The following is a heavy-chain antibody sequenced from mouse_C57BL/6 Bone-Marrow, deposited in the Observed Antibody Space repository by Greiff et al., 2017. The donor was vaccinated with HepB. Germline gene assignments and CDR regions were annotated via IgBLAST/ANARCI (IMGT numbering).Heavy chain of an antibody. CDR2: ISDGGSYT. V-gene: IGHV5-4*01. J-gene: IGHJ3*01. CDR1: GFTFSSYA. D-gene: IGHD2-3*01. CDR3: ARDGYDGYYVSAWFAY. Sequence: EVKLQESGGGLVKPGGSLKLSCAASGFTFSSYAMSWVRQTPEKRLEWVATISDGGSYTYYPDNVKGRFTISRDNAKNNLYLQMSHLKSEDTAMYYCARDGYDGYYVSAWFAYWGQGTLVTVSA.